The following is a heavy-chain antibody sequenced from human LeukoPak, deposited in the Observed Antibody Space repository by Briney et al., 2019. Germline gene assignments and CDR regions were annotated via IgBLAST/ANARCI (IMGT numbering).Heavy chain of an antibody. CDR3: AKRYYDILTGYFRLDYGMDV. CDR2: IYSGGST. V-gene: IGHV3-23*03. Sequence: TGGSLRLSCAASGFTFSSYAMSWVRQAPGKGLEWVSVIYSGGSTYYADSVKGRFTISRDNAKNSLYLQMNSLRAEDTAVYYCAKRYYDILTGYFRLDYGMDVWGQGTTVTVSS. J-gene: IGHJ6*02. D-gene: IGHD3-9*01. CDR1: GFTFSSYA.